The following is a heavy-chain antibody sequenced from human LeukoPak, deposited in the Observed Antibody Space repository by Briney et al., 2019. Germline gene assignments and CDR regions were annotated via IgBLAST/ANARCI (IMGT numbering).Heavy chain of an antibody. CDR3: ARHSYDTTGYYPDY. Sequence: TLSLTCTVSGGSVSSSTYYWGWIRPPPGKGLECIGIIYYSGSTYYNPSLKSRVTISADTSMNQFSLKLTSVTAADTAVYYCARHSYDTTGYYPDYWGQGTLVTVSS. D-gene: IGHD3-22*01. CDR1: GGSVSSSTYY. V-gene: IGHV4-39*01. J-gene: IGHJ4*02. CDR2: IYYSGST.